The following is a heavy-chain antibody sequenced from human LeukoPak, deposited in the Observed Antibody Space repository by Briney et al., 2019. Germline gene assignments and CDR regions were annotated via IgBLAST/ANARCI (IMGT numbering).Heavy chain of an antibody. CDR1: GFTFSSYS. CDR3: ARALLYSSSRSYYYYYMDV. J-gene: IGHJ6*03. V-gene: IGHV3-21*01. D-gene: IGHD6-13*01. Sequence: GGSLRLSCAASGFTFSSYSMNWVRQAPGKGLEWVSSISSSSSYIYYADSVKGRFTISRDNAKSSLYLQMNSLRAEDTAVYYCARALLYSSSRSYYYYYMDVWGKGTTVTISS. CDR2: ISSSSSYI.